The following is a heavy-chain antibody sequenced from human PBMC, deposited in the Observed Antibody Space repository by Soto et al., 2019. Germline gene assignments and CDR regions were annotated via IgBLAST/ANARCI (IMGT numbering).Heavy chain of an antibody. V-gene: IGHV4-39*01. Sequence: QLQLQESGPGLVKPSETLSLTCTVSGGSISSGSYYWGWIRQPPGKGLEWIGSIYYSGSTYYNPSLKSRVTISVDTSKNQFSLKLSSVTAADTAVYYCARQPYCSSTSCYPFSNWFDPWGQGTLVTVSS. J-gene: IGHJ5*02. D-gene: IGHD2-2*01. CDR2: IYYSGST. CDR1: GGSISSGSYY. CDR3: ARQPYCSSTSCYPFSNWFDP.